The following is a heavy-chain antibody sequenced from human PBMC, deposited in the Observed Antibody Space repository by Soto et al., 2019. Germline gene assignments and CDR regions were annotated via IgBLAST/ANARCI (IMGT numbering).Heavy chain of an antibody. CDR3: ARRVQVWLPDSYGMDV. J-gene: IGHJ6*02. D-gene: IGHD5-18*01. CDR1: GYDYVTYA. V-gene: IGHV1-18*01. Sequence: QAQLVQSGAEVKKPGASVNVSCKASGYDYVTYAITWVRQRPGQGLEWMGWISTLNGNTNYAQNFKGRGTMNTDTSTRIVHLELRSLRSDDTAVYYCARRVQVWLPDSYGMDVWGQGTTVTVSS. CDR2: ISTLNGNT.